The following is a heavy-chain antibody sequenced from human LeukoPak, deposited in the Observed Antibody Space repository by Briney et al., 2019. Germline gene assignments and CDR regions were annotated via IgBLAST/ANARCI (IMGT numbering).Heavy chain of an antibody. CDR3: ARGPSPTRGYKYGHFDY. D-gene: IGHD5-18*01. CDR1: GFTFSSYT. CDR2: VSSNGGST. Sequence: QPGGTLRLSCADSGFTFSSYTMHWVRQAPGKGLEYVSTVSSNGGSTYYANSVKGRFTISRDNSKNTLYLHMGSLRPEDMAVYYCARGPSPTRGYKYGHFDYWGQGTLVTVSS. J-gene: IGHJ4*02. V-gene: IGHV3-64*01.